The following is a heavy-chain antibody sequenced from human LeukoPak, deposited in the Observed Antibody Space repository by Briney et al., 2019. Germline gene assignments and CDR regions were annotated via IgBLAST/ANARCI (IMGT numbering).Heavy chain of an antibody. J-gene: IGHJ4*02. CDR2: INWNGDST. CDR3: AKGRGYCSGGSCYSDY. CDR1: GFSFDDYG. V-gene: IGHV3-20*04. Sequence: TGGSLRLSCAASGFSFDDYGLTWVRQAPGKGLEWVSGINWNGDSTDYADSVKGRFTISRDHSKNTLYLQMNSLRAEDTAVYYCAKGRGYCSGGSCYSDYWGQGTLVTVSS. D-gene: IGHD2-15*01.